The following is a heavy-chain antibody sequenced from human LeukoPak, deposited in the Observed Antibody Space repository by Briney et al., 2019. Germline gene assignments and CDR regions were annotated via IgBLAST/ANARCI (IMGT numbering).Heavy chain of an antibody. V-gene: IGHV3-7*03. J-gene: IGHJ4*02. D-gene: IGHD6-13*01. Sequence: GGSLRLSCAASGFTFSSYWMSWVRQAPGKGLEWVANIKQDGNEMYYVDSVKGRFTISRDNAKNSLYLQMNSLRAEDTAVYYCARTLSIAAARYFDYWGQGTLVTVSS. CDR1: GFTFSSYW. CDR2: IKQDGNEM. CDR3: ARTLSIAAARYFDY.